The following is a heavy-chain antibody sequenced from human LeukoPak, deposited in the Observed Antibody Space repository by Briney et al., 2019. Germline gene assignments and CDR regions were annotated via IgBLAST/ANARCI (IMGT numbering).Heavy chain of an antibody. D-gene: IGHD5-24*01. Sequence: SETLSLTCTVSGGSISSDGCYWGWIRLPPGKGLDWIGNIGYSGSTYYNPSLKSRVTISVDTSKNQFSLKLSSLTAADTAVYYCARLTRPNRDMPTSNAFDIWGQGTMVTVSS. J-gene: IGHJ3*02. V-gene: IGHV4-39*01. CDR1: GGSISSDGCY. CDR2: IGYSGST. CDR3: ARLTRPNRDMPTSNAFDI.